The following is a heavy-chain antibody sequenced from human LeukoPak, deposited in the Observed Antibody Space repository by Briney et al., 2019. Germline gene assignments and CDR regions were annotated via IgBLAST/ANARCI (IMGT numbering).Heavy chain of an antibody. D-gene: IGHD6-19*01. J-gene: IGHJ5*02. CDR2: ITNDGSST. Sequence: PGGSLRLSCAASGLTFSSHWMHWVRQAPGKGLVWVSRITNDGSSTTYADSVKGRFTISRDNAKNMLYLQVNSLRAEDTALYYCAGDRAVAGGGIGWFDPWGQGTLVTVSS. CDR1: GLTFSSHW. V-gene: IGHV3-74*01. CDR3: AGDRAVAGGGIGWFDP.